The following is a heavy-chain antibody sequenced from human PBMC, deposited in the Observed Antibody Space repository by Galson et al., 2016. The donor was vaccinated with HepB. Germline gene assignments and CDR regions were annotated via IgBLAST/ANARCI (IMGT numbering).Heavy chain of an antibody. V-gene: IGHV5-51*01. CDR3: ARTVGPYCGGDCYLGGAFDV. Sequence: QSGAEVKKPGESLKISCKASGYTFTNFWIGWVRQMPGKGLEWMGIVHPSDSETRYSPSFQGQVTISADKSSSTAFLHWSSLKASDTAMYYCARTVGPYCGGDCYLGGAFDVWGQGAMVIVSS. CDR1: GYTFTNFW. D-gene: IGHD2-21*01. CDR2: VHPSDSET. J-gene: IGHJ3*01.